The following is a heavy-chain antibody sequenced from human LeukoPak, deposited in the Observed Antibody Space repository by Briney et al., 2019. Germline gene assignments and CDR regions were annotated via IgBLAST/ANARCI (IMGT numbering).Heavy chain of an antibody. D-gene: IGHD4-23*01. Sequence: GGSLRLSCAASGFTFSSYSMNWVRQAPGKGLEWVSSISSSSSYIYYADSVKGRFTISRDNAKNSLYLQMNSLRAEDTAVYYCARALTYGGNSYYYYYMDVWGKGTTVTVSS. V-gene: IGHV3-21*01. CDR3: ARALTYGGNSYYYYYMDV. J-gene: IGHJ6*03. CDR2: ISSSSSYI. CDR1: GFTFSSYS.